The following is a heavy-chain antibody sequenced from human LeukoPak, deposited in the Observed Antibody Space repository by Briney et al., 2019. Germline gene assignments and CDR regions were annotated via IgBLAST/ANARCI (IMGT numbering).Heavy chain of an antibody. J-gene: IGHJ4*02. CDR2: ISGIGGTT. CDR3: AKDAGSGWNRVFDY. D-gene: IGHD6-19*01. V-gene: IGHV3-23*01. Sequence: GGSLRLSCAASGFTFSTYVMSWVRHAPGKGLEWVSIISGIGGTTYYADSVKGRFTISRDNSKNILYLQMNSPRAEDTAVYYCAKDAGSGWNRVFDYWGQGTLVTVSS. CDR1: GFTFSTYV.